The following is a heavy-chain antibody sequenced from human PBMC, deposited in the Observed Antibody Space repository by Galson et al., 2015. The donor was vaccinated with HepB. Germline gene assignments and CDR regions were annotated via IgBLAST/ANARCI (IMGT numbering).Heavy chain of an antibody. CDR1: GDSVSSHSAA. J-gene: IGHJ3*02. V-gene: IGHV6-1*01. Sequence: CAISGDSVSSHSAAWNWIRQSPSRGLEWLGRTYYRSKWYNDYAVTVKSRITINPDTSKNQFSLQLNSVTPEDTAVYYCARDLRGWVNDAIDIWGQGTMVTVSS. D-gene: IGHD6-19*01. CDR2: TYYRSKWYN. CDR3: ARDLRGWVNDAIDI.